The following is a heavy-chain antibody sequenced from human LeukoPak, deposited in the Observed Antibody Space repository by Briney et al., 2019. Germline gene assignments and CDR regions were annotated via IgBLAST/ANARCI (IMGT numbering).Heavy chain of an antibody. D-gene: IGHD6-6*01. CDR2: IYSSGSS. J-gene: IGHJ4*02. CDR1: GGSFSSYY. Sequence: PSETLSLTCTVSGGSFSSYYWSWIRQPAGKGLEWIGLIYSSGSSNYIPSLKSRVTMSVDTSKRQFSLRLSSLTAADTAVYYCARGLRYTSSSVYYFDYWGQGTLVTVS. CDR3: ARGLRYTSSSVYYFDY. V-gene: IGHV4-4*07.